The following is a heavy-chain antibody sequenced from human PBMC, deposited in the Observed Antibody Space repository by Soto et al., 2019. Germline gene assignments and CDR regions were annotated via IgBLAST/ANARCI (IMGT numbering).Heavy chain of an antibody. D-gene: IGHD6-6*01. CDR1: GYTFTSYA. V-gene: IGHV1-3*01. CDR2: INAGNGNT. J-gene: IGHJ4*02. Sequence: GASVKVSCKASGYTFTSYAMHWVRQAPGQRLEWMGWINAGNGNTKYSQKFQGRVTITRDTSASTAYMELSSLRSEDTAVYYCARDSSSSVRDLAESDYWGQGTLVTVSS. CDR3: ARDSSSSVRDLAESDY.